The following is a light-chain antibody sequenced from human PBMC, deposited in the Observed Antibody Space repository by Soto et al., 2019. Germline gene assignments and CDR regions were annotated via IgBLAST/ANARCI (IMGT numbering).Light chain of an antibody. J-gene: IGLJ2*01. V-gene: IGLV2-8*01. CDR1: SSDVGASNY. Sequence: QSALTQPPSASGSPGQSVTFSCTGTSSDVGASNYVSWYQHHPGKAPKLMIYEVNKRPSGFPNRFSGSKSGNTASLTVSGLQAEDEAAYYCSSFAGSNNPVVVGGGTKLTVL. CDR2: EVN. CDR3: SSFAGSNNPVV.